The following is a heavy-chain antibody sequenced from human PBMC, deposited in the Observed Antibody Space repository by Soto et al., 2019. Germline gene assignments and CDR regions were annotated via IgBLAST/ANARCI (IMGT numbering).Heavy chain of an antibody. CDR2: IYYSGST. D-gene: IGHD3-10*01. CDR3: ARDRINTSMVRGVQYYYYYGMDV. J-gene: IGHJ6*02. CDR1: GGSVSSGSYY. V-gene: IGHV4-61*01. Sequence: QVQLQESGPGLVKPSETLSLTCTVSGGSVSSGSYYWSWIRQPPGKGLEWIGYIYYSGSTNYNPSLKSRVTISVDTSKNQFSLKLRSVTAADTAVYYCARDRINTSMVRGVQYYYYYGMDVWGQGTTVTVSS.